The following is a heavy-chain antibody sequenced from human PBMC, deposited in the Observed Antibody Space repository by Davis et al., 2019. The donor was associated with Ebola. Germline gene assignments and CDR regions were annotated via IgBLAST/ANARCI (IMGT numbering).Heavy chain of an antibody. CDR2: ISGSGGST. CDR3: AKTKGWELLLFYLDY. CDR1: GFTFHNYA. V-gene: IGHV3-23*01. Sequence: GGSLRLSCAASGFTFHNYAMSWVRQAPGKGLEWVSGISGSGGSTYYADSVKGRFTISRDNSKNTLYLQMNSLRAEDTAVYYCAKTKGWELLLFYLDYWGQGTLVTVSS. D-gene: IGHD1-26*01. J-gene: IGHJ4*02.